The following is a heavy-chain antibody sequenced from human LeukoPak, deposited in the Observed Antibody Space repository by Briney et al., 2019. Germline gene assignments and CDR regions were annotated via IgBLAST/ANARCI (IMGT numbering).Heavy chain of an antibody. CDR1: GDSISPNY. CDR3: ARHKSRFATFDY. J-gene: IGHJ4*02. V-gene: IGHV4-59*01. CDR2: VFYSGST. D-gene: IGHD3-10*01. Sequence: PSETLSLTCTVSGDSISPNYWSWIRQPPGKGLEWIGNVFYSGSTNFNPSLKSRVTISLDTSKNQFSLKMSSVTAADTAAYYCARHKSRFATFDYWGQGTLVAVSS.